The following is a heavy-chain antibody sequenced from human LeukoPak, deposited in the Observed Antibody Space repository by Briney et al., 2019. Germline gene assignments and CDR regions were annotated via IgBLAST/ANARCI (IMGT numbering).Heavy chain of an antibody. Sequence: GGSLRLSCAASGFTFSSYAMSWVRQAPGKGLEWVSAISGSGGSTYYADSVKGRFTISRDNSKNTLYLQMNSLRAEDTAVYYCAREEWSGRYYAGYFDSWGQGTLVTVSS. J-gene: IGHJ4*02. D-gene: IGHD1-26*01. CDR1: GFTFSSYA. CDR2: ISGSGGST. CDR3: AREEWSGRYYAGYFDS. V-gene: IGHV3-23*01.